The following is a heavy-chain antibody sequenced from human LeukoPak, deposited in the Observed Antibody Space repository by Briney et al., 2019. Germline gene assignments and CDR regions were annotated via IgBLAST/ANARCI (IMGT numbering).Heavy chain of an antibody. CDR2: IYTREST. D-gene: IGHD3-10*01. J-gene: IGHJ4*02. Sequence: PSETLSLTCTVSGGSISSYYWSWIRQPAGKGLEWIGRIYTRESTNYNPSLKSRVTISVDTSKNQFSLKLSSVTAADTAVYYCARGLPYYGSGSFDRPGGPPAYWGQGTLVTVSS. CDR3: ARGLPYYGSGSFDRPGGPPAY. V-gene: IGHV4-4*07. CDR1: GGSISSYY.